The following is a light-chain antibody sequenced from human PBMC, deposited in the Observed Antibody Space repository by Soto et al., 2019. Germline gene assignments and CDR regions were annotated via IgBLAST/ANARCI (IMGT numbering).Light chain of an antibody. Sequence: QSALTQPASVSGSPGQSITISCTGTSSDIGAYNFVSWYQQHPGKAPKLMLYDVNIRPSGVSNRFSGSKSGNTASLTISGLQAEDEADYYCTSWTTSNTMIFGGETQLTVL. V-gene: IGLV2-14*03. CDR2: DVN. CDR1: SSDIGAYNF. CDR3: TSWTTSNTMI. J-gene: IGLJ2*01.